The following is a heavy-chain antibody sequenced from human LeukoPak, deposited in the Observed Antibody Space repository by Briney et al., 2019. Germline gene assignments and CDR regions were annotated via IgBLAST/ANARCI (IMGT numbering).Heavy chain of an antibody. V-gene: IGHV3-23*01. J-gene: IGHJ6*02. CDR2: ISGSGGST. Sequence: QTGGSLRLSCAASGFTFSSYAMSWVRQAPGKGLEWVSAISGSGGSTYYADSVKGRFTISRDNSKNTLYLQMNSLRAEDTAVYYCAKGDFWSGYPLYGMDVWGQGTTVTVSS. CDR3: AKGDFWSGYPLYGMDV. CDR1: GFTFSSYA. D-gene: IGHD3-3*01.